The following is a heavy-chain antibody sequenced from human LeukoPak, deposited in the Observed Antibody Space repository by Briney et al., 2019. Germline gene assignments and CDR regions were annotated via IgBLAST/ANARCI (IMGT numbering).Heavy chain of an antibody. V-gene: IGHV1-18*01. J-gene: IGHJ1*01. CDR3: ATVSTVTNEYFQH. CDR1: GYTFTSYG. D-gene: IGHD4-17*01. CDR2: ISAYNGNT. Sequence: GASVKVSCKASGYTFTSYGISWVRQAPGQGLEWMGWISAYNGNTNYAQKFQGRVTMTEDTSTDTAYMELSSLRSEDTAVYYCATVSTVTNEYFQHWGQGTLVTVPS.